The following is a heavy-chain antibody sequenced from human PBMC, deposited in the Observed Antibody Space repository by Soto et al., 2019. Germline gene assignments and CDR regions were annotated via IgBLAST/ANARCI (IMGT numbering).Heavy chain of an antibody. CDR3: ARDRGGSGDYDY. V-gene: IGHV1-3*01. CDR2: IKPGNGDT. CDR1: GYTFTSYA. Sequence: QVRLVQPGAEVRKSGASVRVSCQASGYTFTSYAMHWVRQDPGQRLEWMGWIKPGNGDTEYSQKFQGRVTITRETSARTDYMELSSLTSADTAVYYGARDRGGSGDYDYWGQGTLVNVSS. D-gene: IGHD2-21*02. J-gene: IGHJ4*02.